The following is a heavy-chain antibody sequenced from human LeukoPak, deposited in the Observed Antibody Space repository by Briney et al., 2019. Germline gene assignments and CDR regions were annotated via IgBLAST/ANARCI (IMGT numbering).Heavy chain of an antibody. J-gene: IGHJ4*02. V-gene: IGHV4-34*01. CDR3: ARGRVAAMDSKDFDY. CDR2: INHSGST. D-gene: IGHD5-18*01. Sequence: SETLSLTCAVYGGSFSGYYWSWIRQPPGKGLEWLGEINHSGSTNYNPSLKSRVTISVDTSKNQFSLKLSSVTAADTAVYYCARGRVAAMDSKDFDYWGQGTLVTVSS. CDR1: GGSFSGYY.